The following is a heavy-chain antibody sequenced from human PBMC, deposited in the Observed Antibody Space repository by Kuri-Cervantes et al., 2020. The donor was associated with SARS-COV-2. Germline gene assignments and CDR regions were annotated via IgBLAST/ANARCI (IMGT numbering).Heavy chain of an antibody. J-gene: IGHJ6*03. V-gene: IGHV3-21*01. Sequence: GESLKTSWAASGFRLNRYTKNWVRQAPGKALEWVSSISGSGSYIYYADSVKGRFTISKESGENSLYLHMNSLRGDDTAVYYCARVAGEGPIYYYYMDVWGKGTTVTVSS. CDR1: GFRLNRYT. CDR2: ISGSGSYI. CDR3: ARVAGEGPIYYYYMDV. D-gene: IGHD2-21*01.